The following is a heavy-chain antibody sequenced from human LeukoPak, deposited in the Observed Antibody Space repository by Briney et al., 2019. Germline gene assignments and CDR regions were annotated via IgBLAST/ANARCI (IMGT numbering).Heavy chain of an antibody. CDR2: ISAVGDST. V-gene: IGHV3-23*01. D-gene: IGHD5-12*01. J-gene: IGHJ4*02. Sequence: GGSLRLSCAASGFTFDDYAMHWVRQAPGKGLEWVSGISAVGDSTHYADSVKGRFTISRDNSKNTLYLQMNSLKAEDTAVYYCAKDWGYDKPLYFDYWGQGTLVTVSS. CDR1: GFTFDDYA. CDR3: AKDWGYDKPLYFDY.